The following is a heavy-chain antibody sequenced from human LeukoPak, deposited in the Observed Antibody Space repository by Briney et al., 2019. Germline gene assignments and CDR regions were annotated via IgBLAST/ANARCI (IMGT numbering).Heavy chain of an antibody. D-gene: IGHD6-13*01. V-gene: IGHV3-33*08. CDR3: ARDLVREQQLVQGFDY. Sequence: PGRSLRLSWAASGFTFSSYGMHWVRQAPGKGLEWVAVIWYDGSNKYYADSVKGRFTISRDNSKNTLYLQMNSLRAEDTAVYYCARDLVREQQLVQGFDYWGQGTLVTASS. CDR2: IWYDGSNK. J-gene: IGHJ4*02. CDR1: GFTFSSYG.